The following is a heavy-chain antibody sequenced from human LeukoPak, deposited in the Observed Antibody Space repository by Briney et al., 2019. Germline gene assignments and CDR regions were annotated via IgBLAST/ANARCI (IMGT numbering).Heavy chain of an antibody. V-gene: IGHV1-18*01. D-gene: IGHD3-9*01. Sequence: ASVKVSCKASGYTFNNYGISWVRQAPGQGLEWMGSVTSYNGDTNYAQKFQGRVTMSTDTSTSTAYMELRSLRFDDTAIYYCAKDWHILTGRNCFDPWGQGTLVTVSS. CDR1: GYTFNNYG. CDR3: AKDWHILTGRNCFDP. J-gene: IGHJ5*02. CDR2: VTSYNGDT.